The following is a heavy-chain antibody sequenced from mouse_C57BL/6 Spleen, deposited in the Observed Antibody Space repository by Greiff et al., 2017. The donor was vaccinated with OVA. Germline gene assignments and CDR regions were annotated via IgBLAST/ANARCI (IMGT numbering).Heavy chain of an antibody. Sequence: QVPLQQSGAELVRPGTSVTVSCKASGYAFTNYLIEWVKQRPGQGLACIGVINPGSGGTNYNEKFKGKATLTADKSSSTAYMQLSSLTSEDSAVYFCARVYDYDDYAMDYWGQGTSVTVSS. D-gene: IGHD2-4*01. CDR3: ARVYDYDDYAMDY. J-gene: IGHJ4*01. CDR2: INPGSGGT. V-gene: IGHV1-54*01. CDR1: GYAFTNYL.